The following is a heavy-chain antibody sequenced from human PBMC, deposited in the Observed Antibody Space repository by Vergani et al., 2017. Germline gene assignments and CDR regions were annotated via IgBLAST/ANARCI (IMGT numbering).Heavy chain of an antibody. V-gene: IGHV1-69*13. J-gene: IGHJ4*02. CDR2: IIPIFGTA. CDR1: GGTFSSYA. D-gene: IGHD6-6*01. CDR3: AGDTEYSSSSGRFQPTYWEADY. Sequence: QVQLVQSGAEVKKPGSSVKVSCKASGGTFSSYAISWVRQAPGQGLEWMGGIIPIFGTANYAQKFQGRVTITADESTSTAYMERSSLRSADTAVYYCAGDTEYSSSSGRFQPTYWEADYWGQGTLVTVSS.